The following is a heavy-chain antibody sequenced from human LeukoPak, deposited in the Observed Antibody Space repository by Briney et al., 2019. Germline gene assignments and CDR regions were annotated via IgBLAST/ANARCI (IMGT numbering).Heavy chain of an antibody. V-gene: IGHV3-21*01. CDR2: ISSGSDHI. J-gene: IGHJ4*02. CDR3: ARGGSDTAMAHDY. CDR1: GFTFSSYS. Sequence: GGSLRLSCVASGFTFSSYSMNWVRQAPGKGLEWVSSISSGSDHIYYADSVRGRFTISRDNAKNSLYLQMDSLRAEDTAVYFCARGGSDTAMAHDYWGQGTLVTVSS. D-gene: IGHD5-18*01.